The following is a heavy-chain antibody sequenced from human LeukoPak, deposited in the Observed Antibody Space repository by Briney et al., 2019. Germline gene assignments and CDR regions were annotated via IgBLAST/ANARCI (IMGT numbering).Heavy chain of an antibody. CDR3: ARDSGSYPYQD. J-gene: IGHJ4*02. V-gene: IGHV4-61*02. CDR1: GGSISSGSYY. D-gene: IGHD1-26*01. Sequence: SETLSLTCTVSGGSISSGSYYWSWIRQPAGKGLEWIGRIYTSGGTNYNPSLKSRVTISVDTSKNQFSLKLSSVTAADTAVYYCARDSGSYPYQDWGQGTLVTVSS. CDR2: IYTSGGT.